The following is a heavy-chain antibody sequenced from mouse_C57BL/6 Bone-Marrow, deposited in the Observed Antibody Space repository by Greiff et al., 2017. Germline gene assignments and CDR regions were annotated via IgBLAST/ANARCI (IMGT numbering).Heavy chain of an antibody. CDR2: IDPANGNT. V-gene: IGHV14-3*01. J-gene: IGHJ3*01. CDR1: GFNIKNTY. CDR3: ALVRRGVRGFAY. D-gene: IGHD2-14*01. Sequence: EVKLQQSVAELVRPGASVKLSCTASGFNIKNTYMHWVKQRPEQGLEWIGRIDPANGNTKYAPKFQGKATISADTSSNTAYLQLSSLPSEDTAIYDCALVRRGVRGFAYGGQGTLVTVSA.